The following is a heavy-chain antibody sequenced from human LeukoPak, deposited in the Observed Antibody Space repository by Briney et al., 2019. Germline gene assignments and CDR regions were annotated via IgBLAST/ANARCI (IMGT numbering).Heavy chain of an antibody. J-gene: IGHJ4*02. V-gene: IGHV3-33*01. CDR2: IWYDGSNK. CDR1: GFTFSSYG. D-gene: IGHD3-16*02. CDR3: ARDFYDYVWGSYRFMFDY. Sequence: AGGSLRLSCAASGFTFSSYGMHWVRQAPGKGLEWVAVIWYDGSNKYYADSVKGRFTISRDNSKNTLYLQMNSLRAEDTAVYYCARDFYDYVWGSYRFMFDYWGQGTLVTVSS.